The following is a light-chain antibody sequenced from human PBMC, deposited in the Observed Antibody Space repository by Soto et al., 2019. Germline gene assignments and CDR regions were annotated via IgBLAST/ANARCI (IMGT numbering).Light chain of an antibody. CDR3: QQYGSSFT. CDR2: AAS. CDR1: QSVSNSY. V-gene: IGKV3-20*01. Sequence: EIVLTQSPGTLSLSPGERATLSCRASQSVSNSYLAWYRQKPDQAPRLLIYAASSRATGTPDRFSGSGSGTDFTLTISRLEAEDFAVYYCQQYGSSFTFGPGTKVDIK. J-gene: IGKJ3*01.